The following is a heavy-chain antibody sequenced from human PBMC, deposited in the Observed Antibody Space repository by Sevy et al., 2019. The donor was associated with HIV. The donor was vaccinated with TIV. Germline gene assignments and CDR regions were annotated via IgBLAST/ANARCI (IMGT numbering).Heavy chain of an antibody. CDR1: GGSISSYY. CDR3: ASVVTLCDFSGGCCYHLNDYYYYMDV. J-gene: IGHJ6*03. V-gene: IGHV4-4*07. Sequence: AEILSLTCTVSGGSISSYYWSWIRQPAGKGLEWIGRIYTSGSTNYNPSLKSRVTMSVDTSKNQFSLKLSSVTAADTAVYYCASVVTLCDFSGGCCYHLNDYYYYMDVWGKGTTVLVSS. CDR2: IYTSGST. D-gene: IGHD2-15*01.